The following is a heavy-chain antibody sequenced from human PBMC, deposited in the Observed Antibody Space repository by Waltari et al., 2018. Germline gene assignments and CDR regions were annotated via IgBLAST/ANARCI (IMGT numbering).Heavy chain of an antibody. CDR2: IRHDEGT. J-gene: IGHJ4*02. Sequence: QAQLQESGPGLVKPSETLSLTCAVSGHSVSSGYYWGWIRQPPGKGLEWIGSIRHDEGTYYKPSLRSRVTISVDTSKNQFSLNLRSVTAADTAVYYCARGTATGTTDLAHWGQGALVTVSS. CDR1: GHSVSSGYY. V-gene: IGHV4-38-2*01. D-gene: IGHD1-1*01. CDR3: ARGTATGTTDLAH.